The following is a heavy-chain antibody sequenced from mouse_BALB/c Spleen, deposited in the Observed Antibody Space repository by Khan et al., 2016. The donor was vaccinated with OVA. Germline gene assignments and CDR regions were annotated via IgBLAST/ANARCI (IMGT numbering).Heavy chain of an antibody. CDR1: GYTFTDYI. CDR2: IFPGSGTP. V-gene: IGHV1-77*01. Sequence: QVQLQQSVPELVNPGASLKVSCKASGYTFTDYIIGWVKQSTRQGLEWIGDIFPGSGTPYYNEKFKDKATLTADKSSNTAYMQLSSMTSEHSAVYFCARGGYSVFAYWGQGTLVTVSA. J-gene: IGHJ3*01. D-gene: IGHD1-1*01. CDR3: ARGGYSVFAY.